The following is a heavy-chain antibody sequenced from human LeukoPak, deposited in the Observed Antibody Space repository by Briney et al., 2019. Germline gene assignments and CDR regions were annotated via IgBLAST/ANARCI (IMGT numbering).Heavy chain of an antibody. CDR3: ARDRAGTQAWVEFDP. Sequence: GGSLRLPCAASGFTVCQNYVSWVPQAPGRGLEWVSLIYADGTTHYADSVKGRFTIPRDHSKNPAYLQINSAKREDKAGDYFARDRAGTQAWVEFDPWGQGNLVTVSS. CDR1: GFTVCQNY. V-gene: IGHV3-66*02. D-gene: IGHD3-10*01. J-gene: IGHJ5*02. CDR2: IYADGTT.